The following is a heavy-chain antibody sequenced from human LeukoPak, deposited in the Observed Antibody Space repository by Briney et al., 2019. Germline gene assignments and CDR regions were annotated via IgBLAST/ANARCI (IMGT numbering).Heavy chain of an antibody. CDR3: ASDSISINAFDA. Sequence: SETLSLTCTVSGGSFTSHYWSWIRQPPGKGLEWIGYISYIGSTNYNPSLKSRVTISIDTSKNEVSLMLTSVTAADTAVYYCASDSISINAFDAWGQGTMVTVSS. D-gene: IGHD3-10*01. CDR2: ISYIGST. V-gene: IGHV4-59*11. J-gene: IGHJ3*01. CDR1: GGSFTSHY.